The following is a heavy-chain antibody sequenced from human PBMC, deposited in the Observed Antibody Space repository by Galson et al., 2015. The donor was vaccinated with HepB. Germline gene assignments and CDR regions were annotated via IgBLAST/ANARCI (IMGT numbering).Heavy chain of an antibody. CDR3: AKDFGYGGNPRGG. V-gene: IGHV3-30*18. CDR1: GFTFSSYG. D-gene: IGHD4-23*01. J-gene: IGHJ4*02. CDR2: ISYDGSNK. Sequence: SLRLSCAASGFTFSSYGMHWVRQAPGKGLEWVAVISYDGSNKYYADSVKGRFTISRDNSKNTLYLQMNGLRAEDTAVYYCAKDFGYGGNPRGGWGQGTLVTVSS.